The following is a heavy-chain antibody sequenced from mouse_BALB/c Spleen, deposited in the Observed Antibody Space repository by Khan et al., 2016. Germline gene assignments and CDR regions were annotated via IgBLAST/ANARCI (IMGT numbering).Heavy chain of an antibody. CDR1: GYTFTSYW. J-gene: IGHJ4*01. Sequence: DLVKPGASVKLSCKASGYTFTSYWINWIKQRPGQGLEWIGRIAPGSGSTYYNDMFKGKAILTVDTSSSTAYIQLSSLPSEDSAVYFCAREGTVPLMDYWGQGTSVTVSS. CDR2: IAPGSGST. V-gene: IGHV1S41*01. D-gene: IGHD1-1*01. CDR3: AREGTVPLMDY.